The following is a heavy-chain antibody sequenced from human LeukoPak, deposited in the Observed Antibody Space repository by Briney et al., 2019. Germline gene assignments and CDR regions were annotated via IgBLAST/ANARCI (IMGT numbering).Heavy chain of an antibody. CDR2: FFYSGNT. V-gene: IGHV4-39*07. CDR1: GGSISSDSYY. CDR3: TRLGGYGYFDY. J-gene: IGHJ4*02. Sequence: SETLSLTCTVSGGSISSDSYYWGWIRQPPGKGLEWIGSFFYSGNTYYNPSLKSRITISVDTSKNLFSLKLSSVTAADTAVYYCTRLGGYGYFDYWGQGTLVTVSS. D-gene: IGHD5-12*01.